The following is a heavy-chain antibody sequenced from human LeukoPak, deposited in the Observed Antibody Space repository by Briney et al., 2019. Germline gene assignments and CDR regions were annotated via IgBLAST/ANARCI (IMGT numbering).Heavy chain of an antibody. CDR2: INSDGRIT. D-gene: IGHD5-18*01. V-gene: IGHV3-74*01. CDR1: GFTFTTYW. Sequence: GGSLRLSCAASGFTFTTYWMHWVRQAPGKGLVWVSHINSDGRITSYADSVKGRFTISRDDAKNTLYLQMNSLRAEDTAVYYCARDAVDTANAVWGQGTTVTVSS. J-gene: IGHJ6*02. CDR3: ARDAVDTANAV.